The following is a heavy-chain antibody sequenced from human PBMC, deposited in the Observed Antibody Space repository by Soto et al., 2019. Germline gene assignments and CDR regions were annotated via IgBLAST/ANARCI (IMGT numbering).Heavy chain of an antibody. V-gene: IGHV3-33*08. CDR3: ARDRLVPYGYGMDV. CDR1: GVIFSNYV. D-gene: IGHD2-2*01. Sequence: PGGSLRLSCAASGVIFSNYVMSWVRQAPGKGLEWVALIWFDGSNKYYADSVKGRFAVSRDNSKNTLYLQMNSLRVEDTAVYYCARDRLVPYGYGMDVWGQGTTVTVSS. J-gene: IGHJ6*02. CDR2: IWFDGSNK.